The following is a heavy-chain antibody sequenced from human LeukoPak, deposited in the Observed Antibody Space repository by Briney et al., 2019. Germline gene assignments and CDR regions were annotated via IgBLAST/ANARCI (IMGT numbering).Heavy chain of an antibody. CDR3: ERVSMSQY. J-gene: IGHJ4*02. CDR1: AFTFSTYS. CDR2: IYSGDRT. D-gene: IGHD5/OR15-5a*01. V-gene: IGHV3-53*01. Sequence: GGSLRLSCAASAFTFSTYSMNWVRQAPGKGLEWVSVIYSGDRTYYADSVKGRFTISRDSSKNTLYLQMNNLRVEDTAVYYCERVSMSQYWGQGTLVTVSS.